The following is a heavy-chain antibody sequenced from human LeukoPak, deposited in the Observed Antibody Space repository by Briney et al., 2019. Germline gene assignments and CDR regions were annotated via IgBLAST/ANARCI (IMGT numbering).Heavy chain of an antibody. Sequence: GGSLRLSCAASGFTVSSNYMSWVRQAPGKGLEWVSVIYSGGSTYYADSVKGRFTIPRDNSKNTLYLQMNSLRAEDTAVYYCASDRSTTMVRGVITLGYWGQGTLVTVSS. J-gene: IGHJ4*02. V-gene: IGHV3-66*01. CDR2: IYSGGST. CDR3: ASDRSTTMVRGVITLGY. D-gene: IGHD3-10*01. CDR1: GFTVSSNY.